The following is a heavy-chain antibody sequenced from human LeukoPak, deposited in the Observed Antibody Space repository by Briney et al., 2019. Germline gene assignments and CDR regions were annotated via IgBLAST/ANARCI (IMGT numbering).Heavy chain of an antibody. D-gene: IGHD3-3*01. CDR2: INPSGGST. V-gene: IGHV1-46*01. CDR3: ARGPYYDFWSGYYPSDAFDI. J-gene: IGHJ3*02. Sequence: GASVKVSCKASGYTFTSYYMHWVRQAPGQGLEWMGIINPSGGSTSYAQKFQGRVTMTRDMSTSTVYMELSSLRSEDTAVYYCARGPYYDFWSGYYPSDAFDIWGQGTMVTVSS. CDR1: GYTFTSYY.